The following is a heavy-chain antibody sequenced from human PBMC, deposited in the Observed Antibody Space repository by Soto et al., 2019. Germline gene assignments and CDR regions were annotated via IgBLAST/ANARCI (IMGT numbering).Heavy chain of an antibody. CDR3: ARDGYTVTPNYYYGMDV. V-gene: IGHV4-59*01. J-gene: IGHJ6*02. Sequence: QVQLQESGPGLVKPSETLSLTCTVSGGSISSYYWSWIRQPPGKGLEWIGYIYYNGNTNYNPSLKSRVTISVDTSKNQFSLKRSSVTAADTAVYYCARDGYTVTPNYYYGMDVWGQGTTVTVSS. D-gene: IGHD4-4*01. CDR2: IYYNGNT. CDR1: GGSISSYY.